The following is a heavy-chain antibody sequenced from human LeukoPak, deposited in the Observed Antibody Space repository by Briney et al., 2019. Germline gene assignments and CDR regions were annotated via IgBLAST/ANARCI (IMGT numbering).Heavy chain of an antibody. V-gene: IGHV1-69*01. Sequence: SVKVSCKASGGTFSSYAISWVRQAPGQGLEWMGGIIPIFGTANYEQKFQGRVTITADVSTSTAYMELSSLRPEDTAVYYCARHEVWFGELDYYYYGMDVWGKGTTVTVSS. CDR3: ARHEVWFGELDYYYYGMDV. J-gene: IGHJ6*04. CDR2: IIPIFGTA. D-gene: IGHD3-10*01. CDR1: GGTFSSYA.